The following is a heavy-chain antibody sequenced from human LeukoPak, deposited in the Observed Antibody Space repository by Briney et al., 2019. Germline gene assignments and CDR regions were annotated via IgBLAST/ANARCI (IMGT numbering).Heavy chain of an antibody. D-gene: IGHD2-2*01. CDR2: IYYSGSA. Sequence: PSETLSLTCTVSGGSISDYSWSWIRQPPGKGLEWIGNIYYSGSANHNPSLKSRVTISVDTSKNQYSLKLSSVTAADTAVYYCARVVILSSSTDDWYFDLWGRGTLVTVSS. J-gene: IGHJ2*01. CDR3: ARVVILSSSTDDWYFDL. CDR1: GGSISDYS. V-gene: IGHV4-59*01.